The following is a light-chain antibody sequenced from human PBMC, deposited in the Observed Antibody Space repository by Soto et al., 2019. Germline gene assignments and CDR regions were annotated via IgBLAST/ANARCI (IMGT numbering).Light chain of an antibody. V-gene: IGLV2-23*01. CDR1: SSDVGSYNL. Sequence: QSALTQPASVSGSPGQSITISCTGTSSDVGSYNLVSWYQQHPGKAPKLMIYEGSKRSSGVSNRFSGSNSCNTASLTISGLQAEDEADYYCRSYAGSSTLVFGGGTQLTVL. CDR3: RSYAGSSTLV. CDR2: EGS. J-gene: IGLJ2*01.